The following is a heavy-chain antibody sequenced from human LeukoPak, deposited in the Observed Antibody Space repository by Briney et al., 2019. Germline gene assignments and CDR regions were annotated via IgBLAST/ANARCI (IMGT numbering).Heavy chain of an antibody. J-gene: IGHJ6*02. V-gene: IGHV3-23*01. CDR2: ISGSGGST. CDR3: AKGGRLRYFDDRVGYYGMDV. Sequence: GGSLRLSCAASGFTFSSYAMTWVRQAPGKGLEWVSAISGSGGSTYYADSVKGRFTISRDNSRNTLYLQMNSLRAEDTAVYYSAKGGRLRYFDDRVGYYGMDVWGQGTTVTVSS. D-gene: IGHD3-9*01. CDR1: GFTFSSYA.